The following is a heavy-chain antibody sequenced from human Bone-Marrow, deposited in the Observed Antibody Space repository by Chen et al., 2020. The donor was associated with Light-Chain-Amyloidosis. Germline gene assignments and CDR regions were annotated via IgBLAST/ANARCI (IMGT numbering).Heavy chain of an antibody. CDR2: ISWNSGSI. J-gene: IGHJ5*02. CDR1: GFTFDDYA. Sequence: EVQLVESGGGSVQPGRSLRLSCAASGFTFDDYAMHWVRQAPGKGLEWVSGISWNSGSIGYADSVKGRFTISRDNAKNSLYLQMNSLRAEDTALYYCAKDIIPAATCGWNWFDPWGQGTLVTVSS. D-gene: IGHD2-2*01. CDR3: AKDIIPAATCGWNWFDP. V-gene: IGHV3-9*01.